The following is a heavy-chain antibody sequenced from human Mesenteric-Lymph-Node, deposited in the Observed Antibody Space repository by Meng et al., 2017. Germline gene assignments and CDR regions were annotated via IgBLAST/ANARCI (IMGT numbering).Heavy chain of an antibody. V-gene: IGHV4-4*02. CDR1: CCFLRSGIL. CDR2: VYHRGDT. D-gene: IGHD1-1*01. J-gene: IGHJ4*02. CDR3: GRDQGRQLINH. Sequence: PVQALVPRTVDAAGISAPYCHVSCCFLRSGILWIWARPPPGKGLVWIGEVYHRGDTNYNPSLKSRVVISVDRSKKQFFLNLSSVTAADTAVYYCGRDQGRQLINHWGQGTLVTVSS.